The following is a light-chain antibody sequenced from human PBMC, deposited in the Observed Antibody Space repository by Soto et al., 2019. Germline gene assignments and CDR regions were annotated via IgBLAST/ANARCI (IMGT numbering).Light chain of an antibody. CDR3: QQYGSSPRT. Sequence: EIVLTQSPGTLSLSPGARAPLSCRASQSVSSSYLAWYQQKPGQAPRLLIYGASSRATGIPDRFSGSGSGTEFTLTISRLEPEDFAVYYCQQYGSSPRTFGQGTKVDI. CDR2: GAS. CDR1: QSVSSSY. V-gene: IGKV3-20*01. J-gene: IGKJ1*01.